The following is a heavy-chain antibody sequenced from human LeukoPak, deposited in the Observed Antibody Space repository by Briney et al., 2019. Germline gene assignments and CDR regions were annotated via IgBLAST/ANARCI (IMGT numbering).Heavy chain of an antibody. CDR1: NGSVSSYY. V-gene: IGHV4-59*02. D-gene: IGHD3-10*01. CDR3: ARASGSGSYYGIDY. CDR2: IYYSGTT. J-gene: IGHJ4*02. Sequence: SETLPLTCTVSNGSVSSYYWSWIRQPPGRGLEWIGYIYYSGTTDYNPSLQSRVTISLDTSKSQFSLELGSVTAADTAVYYCARASGSGSYYGIDYWGQGTLVTVSS.